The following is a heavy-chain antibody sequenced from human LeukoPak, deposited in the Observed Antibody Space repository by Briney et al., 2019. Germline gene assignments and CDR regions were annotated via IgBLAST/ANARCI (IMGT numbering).Heavy chain of an antibody. V-gene: IGHV1-18*01. CDR3: ARDLRYCSGGSCLQSPRY. Sequence: GASVKVSCKASGYTFASYGISWVRQAPGQGLEWMGWISAYNGNTNYAQKLQGRVTMTTDTSTSTAYMELRSLRSDDTAVYYCARDLRYCSGGSCLQSPRYWGQGTLVTVSS. CDR1: GYTFASYG. D-gene: IGHD2-15*01. CDR2: ISAYNGNT. J-gene: IGHJ4*02.